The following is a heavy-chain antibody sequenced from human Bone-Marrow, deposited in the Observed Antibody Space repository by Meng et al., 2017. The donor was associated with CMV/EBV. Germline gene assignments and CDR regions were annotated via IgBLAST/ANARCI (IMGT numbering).Heavy chain of an antibody. CDR1: GFTFSSYE. CDR2: ISSSSSYI. CDR3: ASFFWSGYSVDLRPDYYYYGMDV. J-gene: IGHJ6*02. Sequence: GESLKISCAASGFTFSSYEMNWVRQAPGKGLEWVSSISSSSSYIYYADSVKGRFTISRDNAKNSLYLQMNSLRAEDTAVYYCASFFWSGYSVDLRPDYYYYGMDVWGQGTTVTVSS. D-gene: IGHD3-3*01. V-gene: IGHV3-21*01.